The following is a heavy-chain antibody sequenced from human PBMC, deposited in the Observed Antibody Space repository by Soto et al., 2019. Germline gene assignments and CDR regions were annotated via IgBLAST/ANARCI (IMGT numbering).Heavy chain of an antibody. CDR2: IYYSGST. V-gene: IGHV4-59*01. CDR1: GGSISSYY. J-gene: IGHJ3*02. Sequence: QVQLQESGAGLVKPSETLSLTCTVSGGSISSYYWSWIRQPPGKGLEWIVYIYYSGSTNYNPSLKSRVTISIDTSKNQFSLNLSSVTAADTGVYYCARDPQGGAVAGTWAFDIWGQGTMVTVSS. D-gene: IGHD6-19*01. CDR3: ARDPQGGAVAGTWAFDI.